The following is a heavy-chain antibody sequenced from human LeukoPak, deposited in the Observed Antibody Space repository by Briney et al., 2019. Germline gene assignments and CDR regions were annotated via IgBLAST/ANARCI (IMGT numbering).Heavy chain of an antibody. Sequence: GGSLRLSCAASGFTFSDYNMNWVRQAPGTGLEWASSISSSATYIYYADSVKGRFTISRDNAKTSLSLQMNSLRAEDTAVYYCARILVVPAANYYYSYGMDVWGQGTTVTVSS. J-gene: IGHJ6*02. CDR2: ISSSATYI. D-gene: IGHD2-2*01. CDR3: ARILVVPAANYYYSYGMDV. CDR1: GFTFSDYN. V-gene: IGHV3-21*06.